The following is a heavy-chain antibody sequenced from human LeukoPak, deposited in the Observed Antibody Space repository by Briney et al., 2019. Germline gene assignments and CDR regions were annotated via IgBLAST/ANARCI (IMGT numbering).Heavy chain of an antibody. V-gene: IGHV4-34*01. CDR3: ARGIRITMVRGVIFDH. CDR2: INHSGST. J-gene: IGHJ4*02. Sequence: PSETLSLTCAVYGGSFSGYYWSWIRQPPGKGLEWIGEINHSGSTNYNPSLKSRVTISVDTSMNQFSLKLSSVTAADTAVYYCARGIRITMVRGVIFDHWGQGTLVTVSS. CDR1: GGSFSGYY. D-gene: IGHD3-10*01.